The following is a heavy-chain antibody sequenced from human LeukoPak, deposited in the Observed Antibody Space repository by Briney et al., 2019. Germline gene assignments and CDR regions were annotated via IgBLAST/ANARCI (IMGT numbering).Heavy chain of an antibody. CDR1: GGSISSGDYY. CDR3: ARAVAVAQWIDC. Sequence: SQTLSLTCTVSGGSISSGDYYWSWIRQPPGKGLEWIGYIYYSGSTYYNASLKSRVTISIDTSKNQFSLNLTSVTAADTAVYYCARAVAVAQWIDCWGQGTLVTVSS. J-gene: IGHJ4*02. D-gene: IGHD6-19*01. CDR2: IYYSGST. V-gene: IGHV4-30-4*01.